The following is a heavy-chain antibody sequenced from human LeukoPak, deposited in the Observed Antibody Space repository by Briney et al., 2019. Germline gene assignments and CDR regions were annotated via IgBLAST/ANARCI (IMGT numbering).Heavy chain of an antibody. CDR3: ARGGLLWFGELLRNYFDY. V-gene: IGHV3-30*03. CDR2: ISYDGSNK. CDR1: GFTFSSYG. D-gene: IGHD3-10*01. J-gene: IGHJ4*02. Sequence: PGGSLRLSCAASGFTFSSYGMHWVRQAPGKGLEWVAVISYDGSNKYYADSVKGRFTISRDNSKNTLYLQMNSLRAEDTAVYYCARGGLLWFGELLRNYFDYWGQGTLVTVSS.